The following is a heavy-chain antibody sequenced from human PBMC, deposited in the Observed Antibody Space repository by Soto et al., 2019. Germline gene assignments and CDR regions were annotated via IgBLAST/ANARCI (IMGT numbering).Heavy chain of an antibody. J-gene: IGHJ5*02. V-gene: IGHV1-3*04. D-gene: IGHD3-9*01. Sequence: ASVKVSCKASGYTFTTYAIHWVGLAPGQVPQWVGWINTVKGNTRYSQNFQGRVTITRDTSSDTSFLELTRLTSEDWAVYFCARDPRLVSDFDARTDWAGLDSWGLGTLVTVSS. CDR3: ARDPRLVSDFDARTDWAGLDS. CDR1: GYTFTTYA. CDR2: INTVKGNT.